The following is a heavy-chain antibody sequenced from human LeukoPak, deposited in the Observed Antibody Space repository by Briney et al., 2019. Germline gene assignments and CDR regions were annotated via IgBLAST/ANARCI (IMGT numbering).Heavy chain of an antibody. D-gene: IGHD5-24*01. CDR1: GGSCDDYY. J-gene: IGHJ4*02. V-gene: IGHV4-34*01. CDR2: IHPSGIF. Sequence: PSETLSLTCDVYGGSCDDYYCSWIRQPPGKGLEWIGEIHPSGIFYYNSSLMSRVTISIDTSKSQFSLRLTSVTAADTAFYYCARGRDRSKAGDHWGQGSLATASS. CDR3: ARGRDRSKAGDH.